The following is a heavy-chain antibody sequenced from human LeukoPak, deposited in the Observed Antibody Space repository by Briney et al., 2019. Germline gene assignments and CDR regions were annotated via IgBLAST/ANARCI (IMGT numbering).Heavy chain of an antibody. V-gene: IGHV6-1*01. CDR1: GDSVSTNSAT. J-gene: IGHJ5*01. CDR3: ARLVGASWFDS. Sequence: QTLSLTCAISGDSVSTNSATWTWLRQSPSRGLEWLGRTYYRSKWNNDYAVSMKSRITINPDTSKNQSSLQLNSVTPEDTAVYYCARLVGASWFDSWGQGTLVTVSS. D-gene: IGHD1-26*01. CDR2: TYYRSKWNN.